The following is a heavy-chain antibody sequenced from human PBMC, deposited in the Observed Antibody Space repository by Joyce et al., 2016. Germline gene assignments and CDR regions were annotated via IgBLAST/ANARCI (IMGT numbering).Heavy chain of an antibody. D-gene: IGHD6-19*01. Sequence: QVQLQQWGAGLFKPSETLSLTCAVYSVLFNGFIWTWVRQSPGKGLEWIGDINSSRSTNYSPSHKNRVTISIDTSKKQFSLKLTSVTAADTGVYHCAISKWLAPLGHWGQGTPVTVSP. J-gene: IGHJ4*02. CDR1: SVLFNGFI. CDR3: AISKWLAPLGH. CDR2: INSSRST. V-gene: IGHV4-34*01.